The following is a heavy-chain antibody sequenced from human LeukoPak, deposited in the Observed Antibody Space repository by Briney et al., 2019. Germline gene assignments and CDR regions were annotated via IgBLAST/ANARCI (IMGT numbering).Heavy chain of an antibody. CDR2: TYHSGDT. D-gene: IGHD2-2*01. CDR1: GYSVSSGYY. CDR3: ARSKAHLSTSWYGNWFDP. J-gene: IGHJ5*02. Sequence: SETLSLTCTVSGYSVSSGYYWGWIRQPPGKGREWIASTYHSGDTYYNPSLRSRVTISLDTSKNQLSLKLSSVTAADTAVYYCARSKAHLSTSWYGNWFDPWGQGTLVTVSS. V-gene: IGHV4-38-2*02.